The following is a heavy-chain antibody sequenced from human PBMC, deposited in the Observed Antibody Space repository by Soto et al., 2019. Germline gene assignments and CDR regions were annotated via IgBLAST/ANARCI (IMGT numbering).Heavy chain of an antibody. CDR1: GGSISSSSYY. V-gene: IGHV4-39*01. Sequence: SETLSLTCTVSGGSISSSSYYWGWIRQPPGKGLEWIGSIYYSGSTYYNPPLKSRVTISVDTSKNQFSLKLSSVTAADTAVYYCARASSVLRFSYNWFDPWGQGTLVTVSS. D-gene: IGHD3-3*01. CDR2: IYYSGST. CDR3: ARASSVLRFSYNWFDP. J-gene: IGHJ5*02.